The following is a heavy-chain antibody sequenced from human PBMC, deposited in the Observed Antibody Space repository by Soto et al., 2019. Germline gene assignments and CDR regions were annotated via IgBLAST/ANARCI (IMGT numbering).Heavy chain of an antibody. CDR1: XXTXSRVS. CDR3: ARVAY. V-gene: IGHV3-21*02. J-gene: IGHJ4*02. Sequence: EVQLVESGGGLVKPGXSLRLSXEXSXXTXSRVSMNWVRQVXGKGLEWVASISSGSSDTWYADSVKGRFIISRDNAQNSLFLQMXTXXXEXTAMYYCARVAYWGPGTQVTVSS. CDR2: ISSGSSDT.